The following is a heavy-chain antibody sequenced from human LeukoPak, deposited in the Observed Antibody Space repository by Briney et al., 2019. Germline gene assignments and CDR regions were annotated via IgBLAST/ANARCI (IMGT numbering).Heavy chain of an antibody. CDR1: GFTVSSNS. Sequence: GGSLRLSCTVSGFTVSSNSMSWVRQAPGKGLEWVSFIYSDNTHYSDSVKGRFTISRDNSKNTLYLQMNSLRAEDTAVYYCARGFGELWRAFDIWGQGTMVTVSS. CDR2: IYSDNT. V-gene: IGHV3-53*01. CDR3: ARGFGELWRAFDI. D-gene: IGHD3-10*01. J-gene: IGHJ3*02.